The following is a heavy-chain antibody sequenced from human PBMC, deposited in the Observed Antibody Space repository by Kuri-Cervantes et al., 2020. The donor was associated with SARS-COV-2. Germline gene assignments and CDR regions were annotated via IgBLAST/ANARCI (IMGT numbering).Heavy chain of an antibody. D-gene: IGHD3-3*01. Sequence: GESLKISCAASGFTFSSYWMSWVRQAPGKGLEWVANIKQDGSEKYYVDSVKGRFTISRDNAKNSLYLQMNSLRAEDTAVYYCARVMKDYDFWSGYSEYQKWFDPWGQGTLVTVSS. V-gene: IGHV3-7*01. CDR1: GFTFSSYW. J-gene: IGHJ5*02. CDR3: ARVMKDYDFWSGYSEYQKWFDP. CDR2: IKQDGSEK.